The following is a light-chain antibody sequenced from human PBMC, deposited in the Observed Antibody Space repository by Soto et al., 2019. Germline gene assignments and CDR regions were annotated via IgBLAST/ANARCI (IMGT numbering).Light chain of an antibody. CDR3: QQYHNWPPVT. V-gene: IGKV3-15*01. J-gene: IGKJ2*01. CDR2: GAT. CDR1: QSVRTN. Sequence: EIVMTQFPATLSVSPGERATLSCRASQSVRTNLAWYQQKPGQAPRLLIYGATTRATGLPARFSGSGSGTEFTLTISSLQSEDFAVYYCQQYHNWPPVTFGQGTKLEIK.